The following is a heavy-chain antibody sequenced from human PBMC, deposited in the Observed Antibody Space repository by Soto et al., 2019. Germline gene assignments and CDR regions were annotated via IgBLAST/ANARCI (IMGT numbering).Heavy chain of an antibody. CDR2: IVVGSGNT. Sequence: ASVKVSCKASGFTFTSSAVQWVRQARGQRLEWIGWIVVGSGNTNYAQKFQERVTITRDMSTSTAYMELSSLRSEDTAVYYCAAVGAAAGTLGYWGQGTLVTVSP. CDR3: AAVGAAAGTLGY. D-gene: IGHD6-13*01. CDR1: GFTFTSSA. V-gene: IGHV1-58*01. J-gene: IGHJ4*02.